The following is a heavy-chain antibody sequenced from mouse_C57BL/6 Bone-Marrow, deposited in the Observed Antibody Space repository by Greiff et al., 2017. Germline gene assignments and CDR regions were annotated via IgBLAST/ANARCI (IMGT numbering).Heavy chain of an antibody. Sequence: QVQLQQSGPELVKPGASVKLSCKASGYTFTSYDINWVKQRPGQGLEWIGWIYPRDGSTKYNEKFKGKATLTVDTSSSTAYMELHSLTTEDSAVYFGVRLELGGSSGDWCFDVWGTGTTVTVSS. D-gene: IGHD1-1*01. J-gene: IGHJ1*03. CDR2: IYPRDGST. CDR3: VRLELGGSSGDWCFDV. V-gene: IGHV1-85*01. CDR1: GYTFTSYD.